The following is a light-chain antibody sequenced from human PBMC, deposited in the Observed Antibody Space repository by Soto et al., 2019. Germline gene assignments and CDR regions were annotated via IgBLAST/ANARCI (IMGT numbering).Light chain of an antibody. Sequence: DIKMTQSPSTLSASVGDRVSITCRASQSIASWLAWYQQKPGKAPKLLIYRASSLEGGVPSRFSGSGSVTEFTLTISSLQPDDFATYYCLHYANYPLSFGGGTKVEIK. CDR2: RAS. J-gene: IGKJ4*01. CDR1: QSIASW. CDR3: LHYANYPLS. V-gene: IGKV1-5*03.